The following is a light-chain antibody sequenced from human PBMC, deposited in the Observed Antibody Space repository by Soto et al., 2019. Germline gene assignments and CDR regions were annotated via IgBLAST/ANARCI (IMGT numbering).Light chain of an antibody. V-gene: IGKV3-11*01. CDR1: QSVSSY. Sequence: EIVLTQSPATLSLSPGERATLSCRASQSVSSYLAWYQQKPGQAPRLLIYDASNRATGIPARFSGSGSGTDSTLTISSLEPEDFAFYYCKQRSNWPPSITFGQGTRLEIK. J-gene: IGKJ5*01. CDR2: DAS. CDR3: KQRSNWPPSIT.